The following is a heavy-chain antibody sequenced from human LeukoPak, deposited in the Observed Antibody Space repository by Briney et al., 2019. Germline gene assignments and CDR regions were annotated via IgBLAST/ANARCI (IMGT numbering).Heavy chain of an antibody. D-gene: IGHD3-10*01. CDR2: ISSGGSSI. CDR3: ARETPYGSGSRGDFDY. Sequence: GGSLRLSCAASGFTFSSYEMSWVRQAPGKGLEWVSYISSGGSSINYADSVRGRFTISRDNAKNSLHLQMNSLRADDTAVYYCARETPYGSGSRGDFDYWGQGTLVTVSS. J-gene: IGHJ4*02. CDR1: GFTFSSYE. V-gene: IGHV3-48*03.